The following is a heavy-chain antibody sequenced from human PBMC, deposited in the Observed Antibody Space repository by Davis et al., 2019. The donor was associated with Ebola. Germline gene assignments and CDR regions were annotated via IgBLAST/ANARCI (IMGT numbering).Heavy chain of an antibody. Sequence: PGGSLRLSCAASGFTFSSYAMSWVRQAPGKGLEWVSAISGSGGSTYYADSVKGRFTISRDNSKNTLYLQMNSLKTEDTAVYYCTTFTPGYSYGLENYWGQGTLVTVSS. V-gene: IGHV3-23*01. J-gene: IGHJ4*02. CDR3: TTFTPGYSYGLENY. CDR1: GFTFSSYA. CDR2: ISGSGGST. D-gene: IGHD5-18*01.